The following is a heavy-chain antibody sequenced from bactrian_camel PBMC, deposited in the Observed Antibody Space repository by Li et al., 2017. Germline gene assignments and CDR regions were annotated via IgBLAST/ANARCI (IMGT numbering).Heavy chain of an antibody. CDR3: AARSITYGYGCVGATSFDY. V-gene: IGHV3S55*01. D-gene: IGHD3*01. CDR2: INHSGTI. J-gene: IGHJ4*01. Sequence: HVQLVESGGGSVQAGGSLRLSCAASGDTYSMGWFRQDPGQEREGVAVINHSGTIFYADSVKGRFTITKDGKKNTLYLQMDNLKPEDTAMYSCAARSITYGYGCVGATSFDYWGQGTQVTVS. CDR1: GDTYS.